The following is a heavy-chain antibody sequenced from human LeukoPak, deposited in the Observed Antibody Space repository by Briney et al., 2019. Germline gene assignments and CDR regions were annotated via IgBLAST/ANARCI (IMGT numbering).Heavy chain of an antibody. CDR3: ARDGDTSGWYTIYYFDY. CDR1: GYTFTTYV. V-gene: IGHV1-3*01. J-gene: IGHJ4*02. Sequence: ASVKVSCKASGYTFTTYVMHWVRQAPGQRLEWMGWINAGNGNTKYSQKFQGRVTITRDTSASTAYMELSSLRSEDTAVYYCARDGDTSGWYTIYYFDYWGQGTLVTVSS. D-gene: IGHD6-19*01. CDR2: INAGNGNT.